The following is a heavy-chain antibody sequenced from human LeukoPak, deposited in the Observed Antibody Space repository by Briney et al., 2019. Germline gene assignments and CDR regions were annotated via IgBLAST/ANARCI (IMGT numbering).Heavy chain of an antibody. Sequence: GGSLRLSCAASGFTFSSYAMHWVRQAPGKGLEWVSAISGSGGSTYYADSVKGRFTISRDNSKNTLYLQMNSLRAEDTAVYYCAKDQGYYDILTGSFDYWGQGTLVTVSS. D-gene: IGHD3-9*01. V-gene: IGHV3-23*01. CDR1: GFTFSSYA. J-gene: IGHJ4*02. CDR2: ISGSGGST. CDR3: AKDQGYYDILTGSFDY.